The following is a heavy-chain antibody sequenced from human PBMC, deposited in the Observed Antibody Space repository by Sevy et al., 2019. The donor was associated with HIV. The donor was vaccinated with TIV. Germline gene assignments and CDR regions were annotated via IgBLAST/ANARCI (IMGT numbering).Heavy chain of an antibody. D-gene: IGHD3-3*01. CDR2: IIPIFGTA. J-gene: IGHJ5*02. CDR1: GGTFSSYA. V-gene: IGHV1-69*13. CDR3: ARDPSSPIFGVVYNWFDP. Sequence: ASVKVSCKASGGTFSSYAISWVRQAPGQGLEWMGGIIPIFGTANYAQKFQGRVTITADESTITAYMELSSLRSEDTAVYYCARDPSSPIFGVVYNWFDPWGQGTLVTVSS.